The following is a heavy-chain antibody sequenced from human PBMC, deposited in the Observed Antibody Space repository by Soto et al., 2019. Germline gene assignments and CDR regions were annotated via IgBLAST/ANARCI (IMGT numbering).Heavy chain of an antibody. V-gene: IGHV3-23*01. CDR3: ARAPSEYIWGSYLRYFEY. D-gene: IGHD3-16*02. J-gene: IGHJ4*02. Sequence: EVELLESGGAFIQPGGSLRLSCAASGFPFSNYAMAWVRQASGKGLEWVSGISGNSGHAFYADSVKGRFTSSSDNSRNTLYLQMESLRAEDTATYYCARAPSEYIWGSYLRYFEYWGQGTLVAVSS. CDR2: ISGNSGHA. CDR1: GFPFSNYA.